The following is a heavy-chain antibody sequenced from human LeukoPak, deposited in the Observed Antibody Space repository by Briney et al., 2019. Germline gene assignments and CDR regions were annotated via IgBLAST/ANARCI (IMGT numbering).Heavy chain of an antibody. CDR2: IFGGGST. V-gene: IGHV3-66*02. CDR3: ARALYSGSYTMGLSY. CDR1: GFTVSSNY. J-gene: IGHJ4*02. D-gene: IGHD1-26*01. Sequence: GGSLRLSCAASGFTVSSNYMSWVRQAPGKGLEWVSVIFGGGSTYYADSVKGRFTISRDNSKNTLYLQMNSLRAEDTAVYYCARALYSGSYTMGLSYWGQGTLVTVSS.